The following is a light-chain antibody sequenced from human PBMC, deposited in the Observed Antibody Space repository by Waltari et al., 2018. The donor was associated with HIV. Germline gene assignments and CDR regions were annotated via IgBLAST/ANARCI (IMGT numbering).Light chain of an antibody. CDR2: RNN. V-gene: IGLV1-47*01. CDR3: AAWDDSLSGPV. CDR1: GSNIGSNS. J-gene: IGLJ3*02. Sequence: QSILTQPPSTSGTTGQRVTISCSGSGSNIGSNSVSWYHLLLGTAPKLLIYRNNQRPSGVPDRFSGSKSATSASLAIGGLRSEDEADYYCAAWDDSLSGPVFGGGTKLTVL.